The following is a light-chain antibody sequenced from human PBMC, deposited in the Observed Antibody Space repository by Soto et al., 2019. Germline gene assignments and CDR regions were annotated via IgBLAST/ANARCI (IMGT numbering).Light chain of an antibody. CDR1: QSLLHTNGSNY. V-gene: IGKV2-28*01. CDR2: LGS. J-gene: IGKJ4*01. CDR3: MQALQTPT. Sequence: EIVMTQSPVSLSVTPGEPASISCRSSQSLLHTNGSNYLGWYLQKPGHSPQLLIYLGSHRASGVPDRFSGSGSGTDFTLKISRVEAEDVGVYYCMQALQTPTFGGWTKVEIK.